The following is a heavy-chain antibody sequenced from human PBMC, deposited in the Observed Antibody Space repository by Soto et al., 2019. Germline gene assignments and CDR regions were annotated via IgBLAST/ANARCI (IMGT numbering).Heavy chain of an antibody. D-gene: IGHD2-15*01. J-gene: IGHJ4*02. CDR3: AFILSSCRRWYPFDY. Sequence: QVQLVQSGAEVKKPGASVKVSCKASGYTFTSYGISWVRQAPGQGLEWMGWISAYNGNTNYAQNLQGRVTMTTDTSTSTAYMELRSLRSDDTAVYYCAFILSSCRRWYPFDYSGQGTLVTVSS. CDR2: ISAYNGNT. CDR1: GYTFTSYG. V-gene: IGHV1-18*01.